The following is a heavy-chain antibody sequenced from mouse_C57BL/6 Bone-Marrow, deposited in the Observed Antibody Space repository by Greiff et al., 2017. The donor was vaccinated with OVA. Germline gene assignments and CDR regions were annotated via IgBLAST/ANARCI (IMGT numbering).Heavy chain of an antibody. CDR2: IRNKANGYTT. V-gene: IGHV7-3*01. Sequence: EVKLVESGGGLVQPGGSLSLSGAASGFTFTDYYMSWVRQPPGKALEWLGFIRNKANGYTTEYSASVKGRFTISRDNSQSILYLQMNALRAEDSATYYCARYPIITTVVDWYFDVWGTGTTVTVSS. CDR1: GFTFTDYY. CDR3: ARYPIITTVVDWYFDV. D-gene: IGHD1-1*01. J-gene: IGHJ1*03.